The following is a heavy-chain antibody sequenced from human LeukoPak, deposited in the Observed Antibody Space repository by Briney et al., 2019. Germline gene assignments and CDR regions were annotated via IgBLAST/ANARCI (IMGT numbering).Heavy chain of an antibody. CDR1: GGSFSGYY. D-gene: IGHD3-3*01. Sequence: SETLSLTCAVYGGSFSGYYWSWIRQPPGKGLEWIGEINHRGSTNYNPSLKSRVTISVDTSKNQFSLKLSSVTAADTAVYYCARERGRPIFGVVKHWFDPWGQGNLVTVSS. V-gene: IGHV4-34*01. CDR3: ARERGRPIFGVVKHWFDP. J-gene: IGHJ5*02. CDR2: INHRGST.